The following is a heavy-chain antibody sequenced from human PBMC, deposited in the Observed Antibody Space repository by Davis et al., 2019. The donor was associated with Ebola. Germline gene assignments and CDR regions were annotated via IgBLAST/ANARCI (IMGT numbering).Heavy chain of an antibody. CDR3: ARSLSPIVVVPAAMNY. CDR1: GLIFSSYW. V-gene: IGHV3-7*01. Sequence: GESLKISCAASGLIFSSYWVSWVRQAPGKGLEWVANINQDGSVQQYVDSVKGRFTISRDNSKNTLYLQMNSLRPEDTAVYYCARSLSPIVVVPAAMNYWGQGTLVTVSS. CDR2: INQDGSVQ. J-gene: IGHJ4*02. D-gene: IGHD2-2*01.